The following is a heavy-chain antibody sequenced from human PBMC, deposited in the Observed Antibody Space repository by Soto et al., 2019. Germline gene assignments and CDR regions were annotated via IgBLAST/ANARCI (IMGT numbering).Heavy chain of an antibody. CDR3: ATVDTTRGIYYFDY. J-gene: IGHJ4*02. Sequence: TSETLYLTCTVSGGSIGSYYWSWIRQPPGKGPEWIGHIFYSGSINYNPSLQSRVAVSVDTSKNQFSLRLRSVTAADTAVYYCATVDTTRGIYYFDYWGQGILVTVS. D-gene: IGHD5-18*01. V-gene: IGHV4-59*01. CDR2: IFYSGSI. CDR1: GGSIGSYY.